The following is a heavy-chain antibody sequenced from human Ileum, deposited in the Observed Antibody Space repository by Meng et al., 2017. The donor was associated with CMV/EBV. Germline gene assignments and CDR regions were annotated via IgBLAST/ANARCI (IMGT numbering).Heavy chain of an antibody. CDR1: GGSLTSYY. CDR2: IHPTGTT. Sequence: QLPLREPRQRRPPPSETLSLTCTVTGGSLTSYYWTWIRQPAGKGLELIGRIHPTGTTDDNPSLRSRVSMSLDKSKNQFSLKLTSVTAADTAVYYCARAAARGVPVDLWGQGTLVTVSS. V-gene: IGHV4-4*07. J-gene: IGHJ5*02. CDR3: ARAAARGVPVDL. D-gene: IGHD3-10*01.